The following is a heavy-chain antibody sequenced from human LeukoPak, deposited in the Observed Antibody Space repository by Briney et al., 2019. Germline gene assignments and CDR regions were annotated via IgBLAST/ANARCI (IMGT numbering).Heavy chain of an antibody. Sequence: SETLSLTCALSGGSISTYYWNWIRHPPGKGLEWSGYIYYSGNANYHPSLKSRVTISVDTSKNQFSLNLTSVTAADTAVYYCARAGYYYDTMGETWGQGILVTVSS. J-gene: IGHJ4*02. V-gene: IGHV4-59*01. CDR3: ARAGYYYDTMGET. CDR1: GGSISTYY. D-gene: IGHD3-22*01. CDR2: IYYSGNA.